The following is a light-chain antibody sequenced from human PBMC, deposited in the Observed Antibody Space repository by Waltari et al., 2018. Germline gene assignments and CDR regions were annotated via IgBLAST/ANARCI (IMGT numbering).Light chain of an antibody. CDR2: SND. J-gene: IGLJ2*01. Sequence: QSVLTQSPSASGAPGQRVPIPCSGSNSNIGSSTSNWYQQVPGSAPRLLIYSNDQRPSGVPDRFSGSKSGTSASLAISGLQSEDEADYYCATWDARLTGMLFGGGTKVTVL. CDR3: ATWDARLTGML. CDR1: NSNIGSST. V-gene: IGLV1-44*01.